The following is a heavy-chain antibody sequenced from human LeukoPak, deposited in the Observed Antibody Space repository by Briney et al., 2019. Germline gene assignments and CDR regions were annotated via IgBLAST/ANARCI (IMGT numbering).Heavy chain of an antibody. CDR1: GFTFGDYA. J-gene: IGHJ4*02. CDR3: TRDQTPYY. CDR2: IRSKVYGGTP. Sequence: GGSLRLSCTASGFTFGDYATTWVRQAPGKGLEWVGFIRSKVYGGTPEYAASVKGRFTISRDDSKGIAYLQMNSLKTEDTAVYYCTRDQTPYYWGQGTLVTVSS. V-gene: IGHV3-49*04.